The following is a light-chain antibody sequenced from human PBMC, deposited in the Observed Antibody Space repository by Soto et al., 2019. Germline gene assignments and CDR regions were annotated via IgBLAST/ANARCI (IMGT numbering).Light chain of an antibody. J-gene: IGLJ2*01. CDR1: SSNMGSNY. V-gene: IGLV1-51*02. CDR3: GAWDGSLAGGV. CDR2: ENY. Sequence: QSVLTQPPSVSAAPGQKVTISCSGSSSNMGSNYVSWYQQLPGTAPKLLIYENYERPSGIPDRFSGSKSGTSATLGITGLQTGDEADYYCGAWDGSLAGGVFGGGTKVTVL.